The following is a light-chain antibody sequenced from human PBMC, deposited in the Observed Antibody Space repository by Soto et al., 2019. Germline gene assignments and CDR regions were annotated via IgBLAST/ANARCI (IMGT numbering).Light chain of an antibody. Sequence: EIVLTQSPATLSLSPGERATLSCGASQSVSSYLAWYQQTPGQAPRLRIYDASNRATGIPARFSGSGSGTDFTLTISSLEPEDCAIYYCQQRQYWPPITFGQGTRLEI. CDR1: QSVSSY. V-gene: IGKV3-11*01. J-gene: IGKJ5*01. CDR2: DAS. CDR3: QQRQYWPPIT.